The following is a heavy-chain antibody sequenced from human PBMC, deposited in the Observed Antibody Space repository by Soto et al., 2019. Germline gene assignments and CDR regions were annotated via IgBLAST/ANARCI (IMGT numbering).Heavy chain of an antibody. D-gene: IGHD3-10*01. CDR3: ARGAVMVRNYYYYGMDV. Sequence: GGSLRLSCAASGFTFSDHYMDWVRQAPGKGLEWVGRTRNKANSYTTGYAQSVKDRFTISRDDSKNSLYLQMNSLKTEDTAVYYCARGAVMVRNYYYYGMDVWGQGTTVTVSS. V-gene: IGHV3-72*01. CDR2: TRNKANSYTT. J-gene: IGHJ6*02. CDR1: GFTFSDHY.